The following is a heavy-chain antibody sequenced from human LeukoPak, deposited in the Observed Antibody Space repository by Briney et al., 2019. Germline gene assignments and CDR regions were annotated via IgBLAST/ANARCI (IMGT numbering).Heavy chain of an antibody. Sequence: GGSLRLSCAASGFTFSSYAMTWARQAPGKGLEWVSTVSGGGGSTYYADSVKGRFTISRDNSKNTLYLQMNSLRAEDTAVYYCAREGRDILTGYPDAFDIWGQGTMVTVSS. V-gene: IGHV3-23*01. CDR2: VSGGGGST. CDR3: AREGRDILTGYPDAFDI. J-gene: IGHJ3*02. CDR1: GFTFSSYA. D-gene: IGHD3-9*01.